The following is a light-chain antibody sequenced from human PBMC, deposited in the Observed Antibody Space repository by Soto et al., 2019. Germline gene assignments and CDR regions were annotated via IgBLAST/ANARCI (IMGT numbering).Light chain of an antibody. V-gene: IGKV3-20*01. CDR1: QSISSN. Sequence: VMTQSPATLSVSPGGRATLSCGASQSISSNLAWYQQKPGQAPRLLIYGAFNRATGIPDRFSGSGSGTDFTLTISRLEPEDFAVYYCQQYGTSPWTFGQGTKV. J-gene: IGKJ1*01. CDR2: GAF. CDR3: QQYGTSPWT.